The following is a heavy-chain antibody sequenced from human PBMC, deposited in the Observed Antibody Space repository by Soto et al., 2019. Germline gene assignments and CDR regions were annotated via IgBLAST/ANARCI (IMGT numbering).Heavy chain of an antibody. CDR3: ATWLSALYYFDY. J-gene: IGHJ4*02. D-gene: IGHD5-12*01. CDR2: ISSSGSTI. Sequence: EVQLVESGGRLAQSGRSLRLSCAASGFTFSSYEMSWVREAPGEGLEWVSYISSSGSTIYYADSVKGRFTISRDNAKNSLYLQMNSLRAEDTAIYYCATWLSALYYFDYWGQGTLGTVSS. CDR1: GFTFSSYE. V-gene: IGHV3-48*03.